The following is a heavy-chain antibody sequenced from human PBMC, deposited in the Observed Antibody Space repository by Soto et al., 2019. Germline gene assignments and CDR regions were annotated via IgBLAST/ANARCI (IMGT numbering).Heavy chain of an antibody. CDR3: ARADPRHYYMDV. V-gene: IGHV1-8*01. Sequence: QVQLVQSGAEVKKPGASVKVSCKASGYVFPRYDITWVRQAPGHGLEWMGWVNPGSGYKGYAQKFQGRVTMTRNMSISTVYMELSSLRSEGTAVYYCARADPRHYYMDVWGKGTTVTVSS. CDR1: GYVFPRYD. CDR2: VNPGSGYK. J-gene: IGHJ6*03.